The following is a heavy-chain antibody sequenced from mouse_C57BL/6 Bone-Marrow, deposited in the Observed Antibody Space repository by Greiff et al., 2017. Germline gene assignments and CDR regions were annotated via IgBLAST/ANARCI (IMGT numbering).Heavy chain of an antibody. CDR1: GYTFTSSW. J-gene: IGHJ2*01. CDR2: INPSNGGT. CDR3: ARSRGYYGNYVSN. D-gene: IGHD2-1*01. Sequence: QVQLQQPGTELVKPGASVKLSCKASGYTFTSSWMHWVKQRPGQGLEWIGNINPSNGGTNYNEKFKSKATLTVDKSSSTAYMQLSSLTSEDSAVFYGARSRGYYGNYVSNWGQGTTLTVSA. V-gene: IGHV1-53*01.